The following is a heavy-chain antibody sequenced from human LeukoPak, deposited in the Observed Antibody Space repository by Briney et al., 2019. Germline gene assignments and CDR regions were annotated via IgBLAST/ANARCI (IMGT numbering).Heavy chain of an antibody. CDR1: GGSISSGGYS. CDR2: IYHSGST. D-gene: IGHD5-24*01. Sequence: SETLSLTCAVSGGSISSGGYSWSWIRQPPGKGLEWIGYIYHSGSTYYIPSLKSRVTISVDRSKNQFSLKLSSVTAADTAVYYCARAENRDGYAIDYWGQGTLVTVSS. CDR3: ARAENRDGYAIDY. V-gene: IGHV4-30-2*01. J-gene: IGHJ4*02.